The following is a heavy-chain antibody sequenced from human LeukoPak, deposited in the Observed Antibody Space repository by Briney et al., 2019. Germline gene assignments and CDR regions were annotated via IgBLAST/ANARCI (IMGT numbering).Heavy chain of an antibody. CDR2: MNARGDP. D-gene: IGHD2-2*01. CDR1: GWSFNDHY. J-gene: IGHJ5*02. V-gene: IGHV4-34*04. Sequence: SETLSLTCAVYGWSFNDHYWNWIRQPPGKGLEWIVVMNARGDPTMNPPLKSRASISVKTPKTQFFLTLRSTIAAATAVYYGAKGEVPAAWGYNWFDLWGQGTLVTVSS. CDR3: AKGEVPAAWGYNWFDL.